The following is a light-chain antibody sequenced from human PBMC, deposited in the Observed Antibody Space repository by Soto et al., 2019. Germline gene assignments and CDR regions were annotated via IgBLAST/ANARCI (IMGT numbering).Light chain of an antibody. CDR1: PPISTS. J-gene: IGKJ1*01. V-gene: IGKV1-39*01. Sequence: DIQMTQSPSPLSASAGYSATITCRAIPPISTSWNWYQQNPGKAPKLMIYGASSLQGGVPSRFSGSGSGTDFTLTISSLQPEDCGTYYCQQSFSTPRTFGQGTKVDIK. CDR2: GAS. CDR3: QQSFSTPRT.